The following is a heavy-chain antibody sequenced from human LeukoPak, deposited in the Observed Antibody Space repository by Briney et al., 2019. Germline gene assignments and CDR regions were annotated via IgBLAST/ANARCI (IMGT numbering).Heavy chain of an antibody. D-gene: IGHD3-22*01. CDR1: GYTFTSYY. J-gene: IGHJ4*02. Sequence: ASVKVSCKPSGYTFTSYYMHWVRQAPGQGLEWVGIINPSDGTTRYAQKFQGRVTMTRDMSTRTVYMELSTLRSDDTAVYYCARVRGRYYYDSSGYSGFDYWGQGTLVTVSS. CDR2: INPSDGTT. V-gene: IGHV1-46*01. CDR3: ARVRGRYYYDSSGYSGFDY.